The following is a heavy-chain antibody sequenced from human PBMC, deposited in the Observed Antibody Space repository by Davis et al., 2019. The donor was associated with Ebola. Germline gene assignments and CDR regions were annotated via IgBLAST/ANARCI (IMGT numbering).Heavy chain of an antibody. CDR1: GGSISSGGYY. CDR2: IYYSGST. V-gene: IGHV4-31*03. CDR3: ASRIYDFWSGYV. J-gene: IGHJ6*04. Sequence: PSETLSLTCTVSGGSISSGGYYWSWIRQHPGKGLEWIGYIYYSGSTYYNPSLKSRVTISVDTSKNQFSLKLSSVTAADTAVYYCASRIYDFWSGYVWGKGTTVTVSS. D-gene: IGHD3-3*01.